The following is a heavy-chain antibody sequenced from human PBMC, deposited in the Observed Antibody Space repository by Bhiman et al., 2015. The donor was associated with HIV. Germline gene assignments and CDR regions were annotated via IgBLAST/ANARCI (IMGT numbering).Heavy chain of an antibody. CDR1: GFTFSTYT. CDR2: ISYDGSTK. CDR3: ARAPASGWYWSWFDP. J-gene: IGHJ5*02. V-gene: IGHV3-30*04. D-gene: IGHD6-19*01. Sequence: QVQLVDSGGGVVQPGRSLRLFCAVSGFTFSTYTMHWVRQAPGRGLEWVAVISYDGSTKYYADSVQGRFTISRDTSKNSLYLQMNSLRVEDTAVYYCARAPASGWYWSWFDPWGQGTLVTVSS.